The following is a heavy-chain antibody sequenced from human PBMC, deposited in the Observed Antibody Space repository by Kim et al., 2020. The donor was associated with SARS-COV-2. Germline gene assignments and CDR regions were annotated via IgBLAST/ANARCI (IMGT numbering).Heavy chain of an antibody. D-gene: IGHD6-6*01. J-gene: IGHJ6*02. Sequence: GGSLRLSCAASDFTFSHYGMHWVRQAPGKGLEWVAVIWYDGSNEYYVDSVKGRFTISRDNSKNTLYLQMNSLRVEDTAVYYCARDSLIYSSSSLYGIDVWGQGTTVTVSS. CDR3: ARDSLIYSSSSLYGIDV. CDR1: DFTFSHYG. V-gene: IGHV3-33*01. CDR2: IWYDGSNE.